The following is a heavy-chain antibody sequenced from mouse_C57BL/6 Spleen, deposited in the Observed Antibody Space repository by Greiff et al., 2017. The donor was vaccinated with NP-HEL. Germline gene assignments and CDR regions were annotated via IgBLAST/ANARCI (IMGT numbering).Heavy chain of an antibody. V-gene: IGHV1-69*01. CDR3: ARRSLTVVDNYYALDY. Sequence: VQLQQPGAELVMPGASVKLSCKASGYTFTSYWMHWVKQRPGQGLEWIGEIDPSDSYTNYNQKFKGKSTLTVDKSSSTAYMQLSSLTSEDSAVYYYARRSLTVVDNYYALDYWGQGTSVTVSS. CDR1: GYTFTSYW. J-gene: IGHJ4*01. D-gene: IGHD1-1*01. CDR2: IDPSDSYT.